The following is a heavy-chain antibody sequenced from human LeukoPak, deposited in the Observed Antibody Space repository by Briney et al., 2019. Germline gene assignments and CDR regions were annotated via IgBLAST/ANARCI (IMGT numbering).Heavy chain of an antibody. V-gene: IGHV3-30*03. CDR2: ISYDGSNK. J-gene: IGHJ3*01. D-gene: IGHD5-12*01. CDR1: GFSFSNYG. Sequence: GGSLRLSCATSGFSFSNYGMHWVRQAPGKGLEWVAVISYDGSNKYDADSVKGRFTISRDNSKNTVYLQMNSLRVEDTALYYCAGDPPRSGFAFQVWGQGTMVTVS. CDR3: AGDPPRSGFAFQV.